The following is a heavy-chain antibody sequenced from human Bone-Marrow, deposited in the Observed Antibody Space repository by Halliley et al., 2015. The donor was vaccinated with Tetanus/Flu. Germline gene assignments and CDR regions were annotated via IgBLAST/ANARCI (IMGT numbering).Heavy chain of an antibody. D-gene: IGHD3-10*01. V-gene: IGHV4-39*01. CDR3: AKGRPEGLSRGIDY. CDR1: GGPIISSNCY. CDR2: MFSSGST. J-gene: IGHJ4*02. Sequence: LRLSCTVSGGPIISSNCYWGWIRQPPGKGLEWIGSMFSSGSTNYNPSLKSRVTISVGTSKNQFSLKLASVTAADSAVYYCAKGRPEGLSRGIDYWGQGTLVTVSS.